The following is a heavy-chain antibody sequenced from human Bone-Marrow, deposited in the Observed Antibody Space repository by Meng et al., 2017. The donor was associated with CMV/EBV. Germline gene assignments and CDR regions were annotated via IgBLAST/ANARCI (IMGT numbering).Heavy chain of an antibody. CDR3: ARGRTRYYYDSSGYYYRPYFDY. CDR2: INHSGST. V-gene: IGHV4-34*01. Sequence: QVALPHWGQGLLKPSVVLALACAVYGGSFSGYYWSWIRQPPGKGSEWIGEINHSGSTNYNPSLKSRITISVDTSKHQFSLKLSSVTAADTAVYYCARGRTRYYYDSSGYYYRPYFDYWGQGTLVTVSS. D-gene: IGHD3-22*01. CDR1: GGSFSGYY. J-gene: IGHJ4*02.